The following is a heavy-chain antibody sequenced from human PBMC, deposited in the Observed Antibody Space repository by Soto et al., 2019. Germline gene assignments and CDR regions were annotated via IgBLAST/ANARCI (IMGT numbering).Heavy chain of an antibody. CDR1: GFTFSSHS. CDR2: ISASSSII. Sequence: GGSLRLSCVASGFTFSSHSMNWVRQAPGQGLEWVSYISASSSIIYHADSVQGRFSISRDNAKNSLYLQMNSLRAEDTALYYCAKDLRYYYYYYGMHVWGQGTTVTVSS. CDR3: AKDLRYYYYYYGMHV. J-gene: IGHJ6*02. V-gene: IGHV3-48*04.